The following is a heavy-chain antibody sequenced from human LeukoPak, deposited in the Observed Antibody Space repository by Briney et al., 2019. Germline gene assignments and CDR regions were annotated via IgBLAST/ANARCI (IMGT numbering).Heavy chain of an antibody. J-gene: IGHJ4*02. Sequence: PGGSLRLSCTASGFTFGDYAMSWFRQAPGKGLEWVGFIRSKTYGGTTEYAASVKGRFTISRDDSKSIAYLQMNSLKTEDTAVYYCTRVGYSGSSTVHVYWGQGTLVTVSS. V-gene: IGHV3-49*03. CDR1: GFTFGDYA. D-gene: IGHD1-26*01. CDR3: TRVGYSGSSTVHVY. CDR2: IRSKTYGGTT.